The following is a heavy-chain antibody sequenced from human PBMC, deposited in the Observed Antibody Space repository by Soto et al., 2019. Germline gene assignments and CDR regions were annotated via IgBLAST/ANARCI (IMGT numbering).Heavy chain of an antibody. Sequence: QVQLVQSGAEVKKPGASVKVSCKASGYTFTSYGISWVRQAPGQGLAWMGWISAYNGNTNDAQKLQGRVTMTTDTSTSTAYMELRSLGSDDTAVYYCARVTSDYVWGSYRYRLNYWGQGTLVTVSS. V-gene: IGHV1-18*04. J-gene: IGHJ4*02. CDR3: ARVTSDYVWGSYRYRLNY. CDR2: ISAYNGNT. D-gene: IGHD3-16*02. CDR1: GYTFTSYG.